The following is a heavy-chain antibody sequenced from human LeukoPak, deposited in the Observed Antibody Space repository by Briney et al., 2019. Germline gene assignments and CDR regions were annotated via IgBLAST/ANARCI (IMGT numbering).Heavy chain of an antibody. CDR1: GFTFSSYS. Sequence: GGSLRLSCAASGFTFSSYSMNWVRQAPGKGLEWVSAISGSGGSTYYADSAKGRFTISRDNSKNTLYLQMNSLRAEDTAVYYCAKVRSIVGPSDAFDIWGQGTMVTVSS. J-gene: IGHJ3*02. D-gene: IGHD1-26*01. V-gene: IGHV3-23*01. CDR2: ISGSGGST. CDR3: AKVRSIVGPSDAFDI.